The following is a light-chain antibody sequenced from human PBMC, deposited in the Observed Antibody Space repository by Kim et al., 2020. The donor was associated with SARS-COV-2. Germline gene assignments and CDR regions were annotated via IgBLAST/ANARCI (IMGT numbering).Light chain of an antibody. Sequence: GQSITISCTGTSSDVGGYNYVSWYQQHPGKVPKLMIYDVSSRPSGVSNRFSGSKSGNTASLTISGLHTEDEADYYCSSYTSSSTLVFGAGSKLTVL. V-gene: IGLV2-14*03. J-gene: IGLJ2*01. CDR2: DVS. CDR3: SSYTSSSTLV. CDR1: SSDVGGYNY.